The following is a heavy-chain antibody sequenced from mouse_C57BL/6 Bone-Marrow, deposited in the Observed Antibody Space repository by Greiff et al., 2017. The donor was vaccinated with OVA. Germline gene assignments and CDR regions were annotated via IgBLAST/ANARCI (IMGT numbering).Heavy chain of an antibody. CDR3: ARGDIYYYGSSYLDY. J-gene: IGHJ2*01. D-gene: IGHD1-1*01. CDR2: IYPGSGST. Sequence: QVQLQQPGAELVKPGASVKMSCKASGYTFTSYWITWVKQRPGQGLEWIGDIYPGSGSTNYNEKFKSKATLTVDKSSSTAYMQLSSLTSEDTAVYYGARGDIYYYGSSYLDYWGQGTTLTVSS. V-gene: IGHV1-55*01. CDR1: GYTFTSYW.